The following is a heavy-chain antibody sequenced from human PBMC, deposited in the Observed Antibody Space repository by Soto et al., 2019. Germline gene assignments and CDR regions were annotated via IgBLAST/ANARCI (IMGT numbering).Heavy chain of an antibody. Sequence: SETLSLTCDVSGYAISSGFYWAWIRQPPGKRLEWIGNIYFTGTTSYNPSLKTLVTMSVDTTKNQFSLRLSSVTAADTAVLYCARVRRIGMSGSPGDSWGQGTQVTVSS. D-gene: IGHD2-15*01. V-gene: IGHV4-38-2*01. CDR1: GYAISSGFY. CDR3: ARVRRIGMSGSPGDS. CDR2: IYFTGTT. J-gene: IGHJ4*02.